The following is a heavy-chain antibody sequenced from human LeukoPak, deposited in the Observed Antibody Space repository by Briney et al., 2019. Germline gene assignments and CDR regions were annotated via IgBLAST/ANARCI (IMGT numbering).Heavy chain of an antibody. CDR1: GFTFSSYA. Sequence: PGGSLRLSCAASGFTFSSYAMHWVRQAPGKGLEWVAVISYDGSNKYYADSVKGRFTISRDNSKNTLYLQMNGLRAEDTAVYYCARGTSYGDLDYWGQGTLVTVSS. V-gene: IGHV3-30-3*01. CDR2: ISYDGSNK. J-gene: IGHJ4*02. D-gene: IGHD4-17*01. CDR3: ARGTSYGDLDY.